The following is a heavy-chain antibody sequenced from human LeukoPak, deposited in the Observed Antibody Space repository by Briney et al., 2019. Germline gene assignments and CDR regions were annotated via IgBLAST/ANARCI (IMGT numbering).Heavy chain of an antibody. J-gene: IGHJ4*02. CDR1: GVIFSNYG. D-gene: IGHD6-19*01. CDR3: ARDTSSGWYLTH. CDR2: IWYDGSNK. Sequence: PGRSLRLSCAASGVIFSNYGMHWVRQAPGKGLEWVAVIWYDGSNKYYADSVKGRFTISRDNSKNTLYLQMNSLRAEDTAVYYCARDTSSGWYLTHWGQGTLVTVSP. V-gene: IGHV3-33*01.